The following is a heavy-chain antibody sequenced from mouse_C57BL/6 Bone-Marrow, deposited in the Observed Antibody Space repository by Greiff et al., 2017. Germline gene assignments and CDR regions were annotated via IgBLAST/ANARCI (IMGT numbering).Heavy chain of an antibody. J-gene: IGHJ4*01. CDR2: IDPNSGGT. Sequence: QVQLKQSGAELAKPGASVKLSCKASGYTFTSYWMHWVKQRPGRGLEWIGRIDPNSGGTKYNEKFKSKATLTVDKPSSTAYMQLSSLTSEDSAVYYCARYPDGYYGYYAMDYWGQGTSVTVSS. V-gene: IGHV1-72*01. CDR3: ARYPDGYYGYYAMDY. CDR1: GYTFTSYW. D-gene: IGHD2-3*01.